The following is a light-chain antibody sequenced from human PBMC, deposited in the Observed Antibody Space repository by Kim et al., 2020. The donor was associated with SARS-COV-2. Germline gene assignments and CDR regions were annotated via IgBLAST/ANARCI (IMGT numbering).Light chain of an antibody. V-gene: IGKV3-20*01. CDR3: QQYGSSSWT. CDR1: QSVSSSY. J-gene: IGKJ1*01. Sequence: EIVLTQSPGTLSLSPGERATLSCRASQSVSSSYLAWYQQKPGQAPRLLISGASSRATGIPDRFSGSGSGTDITLTISRLAPEDFAVYYCQQYGSSSWTFGQGTKVDIK. CDR2: GAS.